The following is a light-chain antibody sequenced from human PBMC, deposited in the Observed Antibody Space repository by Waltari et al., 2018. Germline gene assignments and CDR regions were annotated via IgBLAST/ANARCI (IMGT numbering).Light chain of an antibody. CDR3: ALYMGGDIF. J-gene: IGLJ2*01. Sequence: QTVVTQEPPSSVSPGETVTPTCGLYFGSVPISHYASWYQQTPGQAPRTLIYSTNTRSSGVPERFSGFILGNKAALTITGAQADDESDYHCALYMGGDIFFGGGTKLTVL. CDR1: FGSVPISHY. V-gene: IGLV8-61*01. CDR2: STN.